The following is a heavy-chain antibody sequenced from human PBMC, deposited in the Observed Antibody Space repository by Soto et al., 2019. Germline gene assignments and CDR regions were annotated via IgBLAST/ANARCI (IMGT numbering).Heavy chain of an antibody. CDR3: AKDAALDIVLVPAAMPYYYYGMDV. CDR1: GFIFSSYA. J-gene: IGHJ6*02. D-gene: IGHD2-2*03. Sequence: GGSLRLSCAASGFIFSSYAMSWVRQAPGKGLEWVSAISGSGGSTYYADSVKGRFTISRDNSKNTLYLQMNSLRAEDTAVYYCAKDAALDIVLVPAAMPYYYYGMDVWGQGTTVTVSS. CDR2: ISGSGGST. V-gene: IGHV3-23*01.